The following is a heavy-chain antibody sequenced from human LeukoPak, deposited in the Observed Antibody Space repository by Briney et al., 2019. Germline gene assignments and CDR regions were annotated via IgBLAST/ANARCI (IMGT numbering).Heavy chain of an antibody. J-gene: IGHJ4*02. D-gene: IGHD5-18*01. CDR2: IYSGGST. CDR3: ARGGVRVDTAMGYYFDY. V-gene: IGHV3-66*01. Sequence: GGSLRLSCAASGFTVSSNYMSWVRQAPGKGLEWVSVIYSGGSTYYADSVKGRFTISRDNSKNTLYLQMNSLRAEDTAVYYCARGGVRVDTAMGYYFDYWGQGTLVTVSS. CDR1: GFTVSSNY.